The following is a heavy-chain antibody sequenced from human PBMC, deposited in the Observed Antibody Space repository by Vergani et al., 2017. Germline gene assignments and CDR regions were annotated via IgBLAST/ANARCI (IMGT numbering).Heavy chain of an antibody. CDR2: ISYDGSNK. V-gene: IGHV3-30*03. CDR3: ATDGPHSSWDY. J-gene: IGHJ4*02. D-gene: IGHD6-19*01. Sequence: QVQLVESGGGVVQPGRSLRLSCAASGFTFSSYGMHWVRQAPGKGLEWVAVISYDGSNKYYADSVKGRFTISRDNSKNTLYLQMNSLRAEDTAVYYCATDGPHSSWDYWGQGTLVTVSS. CDR1: GFTFSSYG.